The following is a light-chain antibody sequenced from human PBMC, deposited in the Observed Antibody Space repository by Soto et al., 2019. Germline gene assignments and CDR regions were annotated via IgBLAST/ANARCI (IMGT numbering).Light chain of an antibody. CDR3: LQHNTYPLT. J-gene: IGKJ3*01. Sequence: DIQMTQSPSAMSASVGDRVTITCRASQGISNHLAWFQQKPGKVPKRLIYLASSLQSGVPSRFSGSGSGTEFPLTISSLQPEDFATYYCLQHNTYPLTFGPGTKVDLK. CDR1: QGISNH. V-gene: IGKV1-17*03. CDR2: LAS.